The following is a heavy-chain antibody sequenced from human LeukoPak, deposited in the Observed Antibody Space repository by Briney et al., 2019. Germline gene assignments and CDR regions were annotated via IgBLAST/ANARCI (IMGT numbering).Heavy chain of an antibody. CDR2: IKQDGSEK. CDR1: GFTFSSYW. Sequence: GGSLRLSCAASGFTFSSYWMSWVRQVPGKGLEWVANIKQDGSEKYYVDSVKGRFTISRDNAKNSLYLQMNSLRAEDTAVYYCARERYCSSTSCYTSPLYWGQGTLVTVSS. V-gene: IGHV3-7*01. D-gene: IGHD2-2*02. CDR3: ARERYCSSTSCYTSPLY. J-gene: IGHJ4*02.